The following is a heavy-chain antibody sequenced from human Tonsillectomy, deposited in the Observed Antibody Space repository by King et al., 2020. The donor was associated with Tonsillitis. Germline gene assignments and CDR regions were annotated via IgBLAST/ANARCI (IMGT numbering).Heavy chain of an antibody. CDR2: ISSSSSYI. D-gene: IGHD4-17*01. CDR3: ARDAHYGDYEFDY. CDR1: GFTFSSYN. V-gene: IGHV3-21*01. J-gene: IGHJ4*02. Sequence: QLVQSGGGLVKPGGSLRLSCAASGFTFSSYNMNWVRQAPGKGLEWVSSISSSSSYIYYADSVKGRFTISRDNAKNSLYLQMNSLRAEDTAFYYCARDAHYGDYEFDYWGQGTLVTVSS.